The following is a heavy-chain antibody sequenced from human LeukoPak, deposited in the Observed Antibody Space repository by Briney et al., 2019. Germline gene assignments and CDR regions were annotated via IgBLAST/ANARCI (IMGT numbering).Heavy chain of an antibody. CDR1: GFTLSSLA. CDR3: LLQMTYGELSDPDF. Sequence: GGSLRLSCAASGFTLSSLAMHWVRQAPGKGLEWVSSSGTRSGTKYYADSVMGRFTISRDSAMNSVSLQINSLRAEDTAVYYCLLQMTYGELSDPDFRGQGTLVTVSS. J-gene: IGHJ4*02. CDR2: SGTRSGTK. D-gene: IGHD3-16*02. V-gene: IGHV3-21*01.